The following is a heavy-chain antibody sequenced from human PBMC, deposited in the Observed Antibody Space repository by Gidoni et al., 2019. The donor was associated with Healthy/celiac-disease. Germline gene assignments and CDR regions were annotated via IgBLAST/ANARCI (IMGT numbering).Heavy chain of an antibody. CDR2: IIPIFGTA. J-gene: IGHJ4*02. CDR1: GGPCSRYA. CDR3: AREGQLLVL. Sequence: QVQQGKSGDEVRRPGHSGKISCKASGGPCSRYAISWVRHAPGHGLEWMGGIIPIFGTANYAPKFQGRVTITAAESTSTAYMELSSLSSYDTAVYYCAREGQLLVLWGQGTLVTVSS. D-gene: IGHD6-13*01. V-gene: IGHV1-69*01.